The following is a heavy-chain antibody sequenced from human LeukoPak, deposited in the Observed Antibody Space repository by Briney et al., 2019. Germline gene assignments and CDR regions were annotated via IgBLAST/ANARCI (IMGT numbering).Heavy chain of an antibody. V-gene: IGHV3-23*01. J-gene: IGHJ3*02. Sequence: GGSLRLSCAASGFTFSNYAMSWVRQAPGKGLEWVSGISGSGGSTYYADSVKGRFTISRDNAKNSLYLQMNSLRAEDTALYYCAKDGDSSGYYAAFDIWGQGTMVTVSS. CDR1: GFTFSNYA. CDR3: AKDGDSSGYYAAFDI. D-gene: IGHD3-22*01. CDR2: ISGSGGST.